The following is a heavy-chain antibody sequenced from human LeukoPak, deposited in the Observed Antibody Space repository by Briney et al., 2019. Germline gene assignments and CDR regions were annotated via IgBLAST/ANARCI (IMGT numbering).Heavy chain of an antibody. D-gene: IGHD1-26*01. Sequence: ASVKVSCKASGYTFTSYDINWVRQATGQGLEWMGWMNPNSGNTGYAQKFLGRVTMTRNTSISTAYMELSSLRSEDTAVYYCARDWELLRFQHWGQGTLVTVSS. CDR2: MNPNSGNT. V-gene: IGHV1-8*01. CDR3: ARDWELLRFQH. CDR1: GYTFTSYD. J-gene: IGHJ1*01.